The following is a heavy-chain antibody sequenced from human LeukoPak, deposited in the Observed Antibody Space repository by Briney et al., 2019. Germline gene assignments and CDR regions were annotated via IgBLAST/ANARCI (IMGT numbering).Heavy chain of an antibody. CDR3: ARVPDYYDSSGRDAFDI. J-gene: IGHJ3*02. D-gene: IGHD3-22*01. V-gene: IGHV4-39*07. CDR1: GGSISSSSYY. CDR2: IYYSGST. Sequence: PSETLSLTCTVSGGSISSSSYYWGWIRQPPGKGLEWIGSIYYSGSTYYNPSLKSRVTISVDTSKNQFSLKLSSVTAADTAVYYCARVPDYYDSSGRDAFDIWGQGTMVTVSS.